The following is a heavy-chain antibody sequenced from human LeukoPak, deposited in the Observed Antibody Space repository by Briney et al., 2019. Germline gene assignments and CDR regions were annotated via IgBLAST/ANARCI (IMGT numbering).Heavy chain of an antibody. CDR1: GFTFSDYA. D-gene: IGHD1-7*01. CDR2: ISKDGSDK. Sequence: GGSLRLSCAASGFTFSDYAMNWVRQAPGQGLEWVAVISKDGSDKYYPGSVRGRFTISRDNSKNTIYLQMDSLRAEDTAIYYCARDYWWNYDYWGQGTLVTVSS. V-gene: IGHV3-30-3*01. J-gene: IGHJ4*02. CDR3: ARDYWWNYDY.